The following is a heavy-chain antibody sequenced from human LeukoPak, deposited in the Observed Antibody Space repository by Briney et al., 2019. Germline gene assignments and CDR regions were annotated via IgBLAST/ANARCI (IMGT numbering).Heavy chain of an antibody. CDR3: ARPIAAAGISWSDP. CDR1: GYTFTGYY. D-gene: IGHD6-13*01. Sequence: ASVKVSCKASGYTFTGYYMHWVRQAPGQGLEWMGWINPNSGGTNYAQKFQGRVTMTRDTSISTAYMELSRLRSDDTAVYYCARPIAAAGISWSDPWGQGTLVTVSS. V-gene: IGHV1-2*02. J-gene: IGHJ5*02. CDR2: INPNSGGT.